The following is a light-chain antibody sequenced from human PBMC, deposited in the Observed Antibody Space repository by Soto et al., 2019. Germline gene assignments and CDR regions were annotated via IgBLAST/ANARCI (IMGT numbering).Light chain of an antibody. CDR3: QQFNKWPRT. CDR1: QSVSTN. V-gene: IGKV3-15*01. Sequence: VMTQSPATLSVSPGERATLSCRASQSVSTNLAWYQQRPGQAPRLIISGAYTRATGIPARFSGSGSGTEFTLIISSLQSEDFAIYYCQQFNKWPRTFGQGTRVEIK. CDR2: GAY. J-gene: IGKJ1*01.